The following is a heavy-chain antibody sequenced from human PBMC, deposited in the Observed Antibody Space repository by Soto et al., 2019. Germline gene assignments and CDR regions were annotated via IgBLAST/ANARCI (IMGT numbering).Heavy chain of an antibody. D-gene: IGHD4-17*01. CDR3: AKAYLWVTTGFDY. Sequence: GGSPRLSCAASGFTFSSYAMSWVRQDPGKGLEWVSATSGSGGSTYYADSVKGRFTISRDNSKNTLYLQMNSLRAEDTAVYYCAKAYLWVTTGFDYWGQGTLVTVSS. CDR1: GFTFSSYA. V-gene: IGHV3-23*01. J-gene: IGHJ4*02. CDR2: TSGSGGST.